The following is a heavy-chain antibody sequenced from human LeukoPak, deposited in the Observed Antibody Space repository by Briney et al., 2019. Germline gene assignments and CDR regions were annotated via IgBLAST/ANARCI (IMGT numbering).Heavy chain of an antibody. CDR3: ARDAPYSSGWYDPLDY. V-gene: IGHV4-59*10. CDR1: GGSFSGYY. J-gene: IGHJ4*02. D-gene: IGHD6-19*01. CDR2: IYTSGST. Sequence: PSETLSLTCAVYGGSFSGYYWSWIRQPPGKGLEWIGRIYTSGSTNYNPSLKSRVTMSVDTSKNQFSLKLSSVTAADTAVYYCARDAPYSSGWYDPLDYWGQGTLVTVSS.